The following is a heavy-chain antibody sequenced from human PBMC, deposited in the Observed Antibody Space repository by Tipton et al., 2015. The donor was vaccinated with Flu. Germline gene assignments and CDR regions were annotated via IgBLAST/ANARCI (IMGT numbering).Heavy chain of an antibody. CDR2: IKQDGSEK. CDR3: ARKGLPDY. Sequence: SLRLSCAASGFTLSSYWMHWVRQAPGKGLEWVANIKQDGSEKYYVDSVKGRFTISRDNAKNSLYLQMNSLRAEDTAVYYCARKGLPDYWGQGTLVTVSS. J-gene: IGHJ4*02. CDR1: GFTLSSYW. V-gene: IGHV3-7*03.